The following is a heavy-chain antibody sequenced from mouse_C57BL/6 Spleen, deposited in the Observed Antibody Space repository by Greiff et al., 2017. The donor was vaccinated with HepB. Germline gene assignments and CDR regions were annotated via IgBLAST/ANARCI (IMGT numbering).Heavy chain of an antibody. CDR2: IDPSDSYT. J-gene: IGHJ2*01. CDR3: ASRSNHTPDY. CDR1: GYTFTSYW. Sequence: QVQLQQPGAELVRPGTSVKLSCKASGYTFTSYWMHWVKQRPGQGLEWIGVIDPSDSYTNYNQKFKGKATLTVDTSSSTAYMQLSSLTSEDSAVYYCASRSNHTPDYWGQGTTLTVSS. V-gene: IGHV1-59*01. D-gene: IGHD2-14*01.